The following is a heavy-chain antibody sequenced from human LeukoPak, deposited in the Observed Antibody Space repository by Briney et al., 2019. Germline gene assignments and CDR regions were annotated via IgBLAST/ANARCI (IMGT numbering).Heavy chain of an antibody. CDR2: INSDGSST. V-gene: IGHV3-74*01. CDR1: GFSFSGYW. CDR3: ARGGTLEYFQH. J-gene: IGHJ1*01. Sequence: GGSLRLSCAASGFSFSGYWVHWVRQVPGKGLVWVSQINSDGSSTSYADFVKGRFTISRDNAKNSLYLQMNSLRAEDTAVYYCARGGTLEYFQHWGQGTLVTVSS.